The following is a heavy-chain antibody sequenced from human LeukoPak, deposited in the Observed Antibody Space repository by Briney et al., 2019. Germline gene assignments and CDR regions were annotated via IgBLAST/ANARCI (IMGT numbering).Heavy chain of an antibody. J-gene: IGHJ6*03. Sequence: PGGSLRLSCAASGFTFSYYWMHWVRQAPGEGLVWVSRINDDGRTTTYADSVKGRITISRDNAKNTLYLQMNSLRAEDTAVYYCARGSTSLGYMDVWGKGTTVTVSS. V-gene: IGHV3-74*03. CDR3: ARGSTSLGYMDV. CDR2: INDDGRTT. D-gene: IGHD2-2*01. CDR1: GFTFSYYW.